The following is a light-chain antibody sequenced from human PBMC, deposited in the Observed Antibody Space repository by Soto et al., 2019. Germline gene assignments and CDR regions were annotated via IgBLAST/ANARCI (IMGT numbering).Light chain of an antibody. Sequence: DIQMTQSPSTLSASVGDRVTITCRASQSISDWLAWYQQKPGKAPQFLIYKASNLESGVPSRLSGSGSGTEFTLTFTSVQPDDFATYYCQYYDSGSWTFGQGTKVEIK. CDR2: KAS. CDR3: QYYDSGSWT. CDR1: QSISDW. J-gene: IGKJ1*01. V-gene: IGKV1-5*03.